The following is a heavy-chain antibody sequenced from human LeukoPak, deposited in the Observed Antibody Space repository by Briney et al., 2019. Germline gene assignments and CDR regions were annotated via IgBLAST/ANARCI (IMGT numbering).Heavy chain of an antibody. Sequence: SETLSLTCTVSGGSISSSGYYWGWIRQPPGKGLEWIGSMYYSGSTYYNPSLKSRVTISVDTSKNHFSLKLTSVTAADTALYYCARRYYGSGNPFDPWGQGTLVTVSS. CDR2: MYYSGST. V-gene: IGHV4-39*02. D-gene: IGHD3-10*01. CDR3: ARRYYGSGNPFDP. CDR1: GGSISSSGYY. J-gene: IGHJ5*02.